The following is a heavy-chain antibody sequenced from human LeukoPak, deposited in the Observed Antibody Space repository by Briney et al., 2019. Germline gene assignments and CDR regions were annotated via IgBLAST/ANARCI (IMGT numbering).Heavy chain of an antibody. CDR2: ISAYNGNT. Sequence: ASVKVSCKASGYPFTTYGISWMRQAPGQGLEWMGWISAYNGNTNYAHNLQGRVAMTTDTSTSTAYMELRSLRSDDTAVYYCARYYGSGTYYNFFDYWGQGTLVTVSS. D-gene: IGHD3-10*01. CDR3: ARYYGSGTYYNFFDY. J-gene: IGHJ4*02. CDR1: GYPFTTYG. V-gene: IGHV1-18*01.